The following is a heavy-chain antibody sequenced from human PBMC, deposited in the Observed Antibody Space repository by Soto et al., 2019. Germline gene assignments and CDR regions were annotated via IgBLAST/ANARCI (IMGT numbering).Heavy chain of an antibody. CDR2: INAGNGNT. CDR1: GYHFTSYA. D-gene: IGHD6-19*01. V-gene: IGHV1-3*05. Sequence: QVQLVQSGAEEKKPGASVKVSCKASGYHFTSYAMHWVRQAPGQRLEWMGWINAGNGNTKYSQKFQGTVTITRDTSASTAYMELSSLRSEDTAVYYCASSPGIAVADYWGQGTLVTVSS. CDR3: ASSPGIAVADY. J-gene: IGHJ4*02.